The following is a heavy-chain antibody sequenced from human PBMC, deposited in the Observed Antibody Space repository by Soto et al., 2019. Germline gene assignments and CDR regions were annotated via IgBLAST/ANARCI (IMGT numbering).Heavy chain of an antibody. CDR2: IFHSGST. CDR3: ARETVEGPAGHYFDL. D-gene: IGHD2-2*01. J-gene: IGHJ4*02. CDR1: GVSISSNNW. Sequence: QVQLQESGPGLVKPSGTLSLTCAVSGVSISSNNWWSWVRQPPGKGLEWSGEIFHSGSTHYNPSFERRVTISVDKSKHQCSLKLTSVTGADTAVYFCARETVEGPAGHYFDLWGQGTLGTVSS. V-gene: IGHV4-4*02.